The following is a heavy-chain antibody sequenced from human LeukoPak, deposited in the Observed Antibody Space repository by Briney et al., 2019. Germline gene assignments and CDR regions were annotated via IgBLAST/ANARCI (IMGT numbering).Heavy chain of an antibody. D-gene: IGHD2-8*01. Sequence: SKTLSLTCTVSGGSISSGGYYWSWIRQHPGKGLEWIGYIYYSGSTYYNPSLKSRVTISVDTSKNQFSLKLSSVTAADTAVYYCSRGPYGRLDYWGQGTLVTVSS. V-gene: IGHV4-31*03. J-gene: IGHJ4*02. CDR1: GGSISSGGYY. CDR2: IYYSGST. CDR3: SRGPYGRLDY.